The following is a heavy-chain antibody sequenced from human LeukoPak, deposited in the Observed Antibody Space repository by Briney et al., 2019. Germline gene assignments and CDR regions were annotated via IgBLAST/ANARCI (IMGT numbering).Heavy chain of an antibody. CDR2: ISSSGSTI. D-gene: IGHD1-26*01. CDR3: ASSTYSGSHWDAFDI. Sequence: GGSLRLSCAASGFTFSDYYMSWIRQAPGKGLEWVSYISSSGSTIYYADSVKGRFTISRDNAKNTLYLQMNSLRAEDAAVYYCASSTYSGSHWDAFDIWGQGTMVTVSS. CDR1: GFTFSDYY. J-gene: IGHJ3*02. V-gene: IGHV3-11*04.